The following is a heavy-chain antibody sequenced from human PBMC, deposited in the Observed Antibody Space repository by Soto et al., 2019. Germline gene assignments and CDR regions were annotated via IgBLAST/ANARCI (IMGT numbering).Heavy chain of an antibody. CDR2: ITYGGTT. CDR1: GDSIRSANSY. V-gene: IGHV4-39*01. J-gene: IGHJ5*01. CDR3: ARHLVYPETSALSSGSDS. Sequence: SETLSLTCSVSGDSIRSANSYWGWIRLSPTKGLEWIGSITYGGTTHYYPSLKNRVTISADTSKNQFSVTLNSMTAADTAIYYCARHLVYPETSALSSGSDSWGPGNLVTVSS. D-gene: IGHD2-8*01.